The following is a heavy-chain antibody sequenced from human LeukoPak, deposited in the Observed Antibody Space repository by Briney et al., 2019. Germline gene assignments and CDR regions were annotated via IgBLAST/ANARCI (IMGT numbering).Heavy chain of an antibody. V-gene: IGHV3-74*01. CDR3: AKDLSGSTGFDY. Sequence: GGSLRLSRAASGFTFSYFWMHWVRQAPGKGLVWVSRINTDGSNTTYADSVKGRFTISRDNSKNTLYLQMNSLRAEDTAVYYCAKDLSGSTGFDYWGQGTLVTVSS. D-gene: IGHD3-10*01. J-gene: IGHJ4*02. CDR2: INTDGSNT. CDR1: GFTFSYFW.